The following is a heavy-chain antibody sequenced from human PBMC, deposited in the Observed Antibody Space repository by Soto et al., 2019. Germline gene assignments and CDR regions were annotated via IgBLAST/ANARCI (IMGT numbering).Heavy chain of an antibody. CDR3: SRIHGGLPDF. CDR1: RGSLNSHF. CDR2: IYKSGTT. J-gene: IGHJ4*02. Sequence: PEKRRLTYTGSRGSLNSHFWSGIRQPAGKGLEWIGHIYKSGTTTYNPSLKSRVTMSVDPPKNRFSLKLSSVTAADTAVYYCSRIHGGLPDFCGQG. D-gene: IGHD2-15*01. V-gene: IGHV4-4*07.